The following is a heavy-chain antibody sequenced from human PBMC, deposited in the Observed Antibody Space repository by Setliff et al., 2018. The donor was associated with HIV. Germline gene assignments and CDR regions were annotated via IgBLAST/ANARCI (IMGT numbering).Heavy chain of an antibody. CDR2: INVGNGNT. CDR3: ARDGGPGSAWGDYSYYYTMDV. D-gene: IGHD6-19*01. V-gene: IGHV1-3*01. J-gene: IGHJ6*03. Sequence: GPSVTVSCKASGYTFSNYVMQWVRQAPGQRLEWMGWINVGNGNTKYSEKFQGRVTITRDTSASTAYMELNSLRSEDTALYYCARDGGPGSAWGDYSYYYTMDVWGKGTTVTVSS. CDR1: GYTFSNYV.